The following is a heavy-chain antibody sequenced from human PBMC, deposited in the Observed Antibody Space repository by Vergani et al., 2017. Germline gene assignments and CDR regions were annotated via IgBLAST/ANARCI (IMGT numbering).Heavy chain of an antibody. CDR2: ISSSGSTI. CDR3: ARERDYQLWGT. Sequence: EVQLVESGGGLVQPGGSLRLSCAASGFTFSSYEMNWVRQAPGKGLEWVSYISSSGSTIYYADSVKGRFTIARDNAKNSLYLQMNSLRAEDTAVYYCARERDYQLWGTWGQGTLVTVSS. D-gene: IGHD4-17*01. J-gene: IGHJ4*02. CDR1: GFTFSSYE. V-gene: IGHV3-48*03.